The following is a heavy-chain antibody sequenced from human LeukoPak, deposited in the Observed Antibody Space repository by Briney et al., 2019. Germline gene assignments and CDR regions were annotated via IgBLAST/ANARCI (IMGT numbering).Heavy chain of an antibody. J-gene: IGHJ5*02. CDR2: IYYSGST. Sequence: PSETLSLTCTVSGGSISSSSYYWGWIRQPPGKGLEWIGSIYYSGSTYYNPSLKSRVTISVDTSKNQFSLKLSSVTAADTAVYYCARRIVVVIAIPTNWFDPWGQGTLVTVSS. D-gene: IGHD2-21*01. CDR1: GGSISSSSYY. V-gene: IGHV4-39*07. CDR3: ARRIVVVIAIPTNWFDP.